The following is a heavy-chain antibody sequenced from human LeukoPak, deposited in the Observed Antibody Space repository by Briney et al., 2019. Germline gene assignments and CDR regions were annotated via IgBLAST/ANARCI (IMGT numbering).Heavy chain of an antibody. CDR2: INSDGSST. J-gene: IGHJ4*02. V-gene: IGHV3-74*01. D-gene: IGHD5-12*01. CDR3: AKGSDGYSGYDGGFDY. CDR1: GFTFSNYW. Sequence: GGSLRLSCAASGFTFSNYWMHWVRQAPGKGLVWVSRINSDGSSTNYADSVKGRFTISRDNAKNSLYLQMNSLRAEDTAVYYCAKGSDGYSGYDGGFDYWGQGTLVTVSS.